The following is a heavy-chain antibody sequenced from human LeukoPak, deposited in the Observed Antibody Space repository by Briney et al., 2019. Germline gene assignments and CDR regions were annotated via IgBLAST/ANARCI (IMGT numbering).Heavy chain of an antibody. D-gene: IGHD2-21*02. Sequence: ASVKVSCKASGGTFSSYAISWVRQAPGQGLEWMGRIIPILGIANYAQKFQGRVTITADKSTSTAYMELSSLRSEDTAVYYCARLDEMTVVTAMHDAFDIWGQGTMVTVSS. V-gene: IGHV1-69*04. CDR3: ARLDEMTVVTAMHDAFDI. J-gene: IGHJ3*02. CDR2: IIPILGIA. CDR1: GGTFSSYA.